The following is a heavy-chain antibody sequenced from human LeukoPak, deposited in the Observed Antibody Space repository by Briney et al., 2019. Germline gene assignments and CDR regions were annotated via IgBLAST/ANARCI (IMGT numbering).Heavy chain of an antibody. V-gene: IGHV3-30*04. CDR1: GFTFSSYA. Sequence: GGSLRLSCAASGFTFSSYAMHWVRQAPGKGLEWVAVISYDGSNKYYADSVKGRFTISRGNSKNTLYLQMNSLRAEDTAVYYCARPAGTQTFYFDYWGQGTLVTVSS. J-gene: IGHJ4*02. CDR3: ARPAGTQTFYFDY. D-gene: IGHD6-13*01. CDR2: ISYDGSNK.